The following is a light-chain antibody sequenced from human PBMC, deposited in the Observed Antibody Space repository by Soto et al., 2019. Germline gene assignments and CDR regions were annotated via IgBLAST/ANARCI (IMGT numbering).Light chain of an antibody. J-gene: IGLJ1*01. V-gene: IGLV2-8*01. CDR3: TSYAGGNNV. Sequence: QSALTQPPFASGSPGQSVTISCTGTSSDVGGYNYVSWYQQNPGKVPKLMIYEVNKRPSGVPDRFSGSKSGNTASLTVSGLQAEDEADYYCTSYAGGNNVFGTGTKLTVL. CDR1: SSDVGGYNY. CDR2: EVN.